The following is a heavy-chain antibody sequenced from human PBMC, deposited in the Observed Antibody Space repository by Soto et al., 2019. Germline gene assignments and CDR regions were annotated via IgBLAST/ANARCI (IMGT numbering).Heavy chain of an antibody. CDR1: GGSISSADYY. D-gene: IGHD2-15*01. Sequence: SGTLALTCTVSGGSISSADYYWSWLRQHPGKGLEWIVYIYYSGSTYYNSSLKSRVSISVDTSKNQFSLKLSSVTAADTAVYYCARYCSGGSCSRTGAFDIWGRGTMVTVSS. V-gene: IGHV4-31*03. CDR3: ARYCSGGSCSRTGAFDI. J-gene: IGHJ3*02. CDR2: IYYSGST.